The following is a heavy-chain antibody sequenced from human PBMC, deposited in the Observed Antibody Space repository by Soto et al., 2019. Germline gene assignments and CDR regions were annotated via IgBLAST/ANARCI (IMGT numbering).Heavy chain of an antibody. CDR1: GGSISSYY. D-gene: IGHD4-17*01. V-gene: IGHV4-59*01. J-gene: IGHJ4*02. Sequence: QVQLQESGPGLVKPSETLSLTCTVSGGSISSYYWSWIRQPPGKGLEWIGYIYYSGSTNYNPSLKSRVTISVDTSKNQFSLKLSSVTAADTAVYYCARFCGDHDYWGQGTLVTVSS. CDR3: ARFCGDHDY. CDR2: IYYSGST.